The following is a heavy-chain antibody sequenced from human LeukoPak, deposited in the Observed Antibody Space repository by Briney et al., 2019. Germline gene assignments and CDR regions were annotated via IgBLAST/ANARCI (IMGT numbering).Heavy chain of an antibody. CDR1: GGTFSSYA. CDR3: ARGVERGSYYVGAFDI. J-gene: IGHJ3*02. V-gene: IGHV1-69*05. CDR2: IIPIFGTA. D-gene: IGHD1-26*01. Sequence: SVKVSRKASGGTFSSYAISWVRQAPGQGLEWMGGIIPIFGTANYAQKFQGRVTITTDESTSTAYMELSSLRSEDTAVYYCARGVERGSYYVGAFDIWGQGTMVTVSS.